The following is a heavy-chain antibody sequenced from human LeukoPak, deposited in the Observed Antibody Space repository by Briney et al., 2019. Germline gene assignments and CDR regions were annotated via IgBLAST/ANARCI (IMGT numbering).Heavy chain of an antibody. CDR2: TYTGGNS. Sequence: GGSLRLSCAASGFTFSSYGMHWVRQAPGKGLEWVSVTYTGGNSYYADSVKGRFIISRDISKSTLYLQMNSLRAEDSALYYCARGGRGSAAVVAPRSLDIWGQGTMVTVSS. CDR1: GFTFSSYG. D-gene: IGHD3-22*01. V-gene: IGHV3-53*01. CDR3: ARGGRGSAAVVAPRSLDI. J-gene: IGHJ3*02.